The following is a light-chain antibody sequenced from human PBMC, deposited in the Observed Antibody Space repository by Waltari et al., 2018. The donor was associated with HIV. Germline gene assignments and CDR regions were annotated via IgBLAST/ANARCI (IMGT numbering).Light chain of an antibody. Sequence: QSALTQPPSASGSPGQSVTISCTGTTSAIGGYNYVSWYQQHPGKAPKLVISEVTKRPSGVPDRFSGSKSGTTASLTVSGLQAEDEADYYCSSYANKNGFYVVFGGGTKLTVL. J-gene: IGLJ2*01. CDR1: TSAIGGYNY. CDR2: EVT. V-gene: IGLV2-8*01. CDR3: SSYANKNGFYVV.